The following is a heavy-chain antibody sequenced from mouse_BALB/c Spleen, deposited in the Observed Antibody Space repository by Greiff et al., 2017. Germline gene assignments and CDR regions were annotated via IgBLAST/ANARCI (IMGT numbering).Heavy chain of an antibody. D-gene: IGHD4-1*01. J-gene: IGHJ2*01. Sequence: SGPELVKPGALVKISCKASGYTFTSYDINWVKQRPGQGLEWIGWIYPGDGSTKYNEKFKGKATLTADKSSSTAYMQLSSLTSENSAVYFCARGELGRYDYWGQGTTLTVSS. CDR3: ARGELGRYDY. V-gene: IGHV1S33*01. CDR1: GYTFTSYD. CDR2: IYPGDGST.